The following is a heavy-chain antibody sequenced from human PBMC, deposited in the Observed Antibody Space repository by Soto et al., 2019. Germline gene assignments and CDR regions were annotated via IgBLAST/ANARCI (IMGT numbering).Heavy chain of an antibody. D-gene: IGHD4-17*01. V-gene: IGHV4-30-2*01. J-gene: IGHJ4*02. CDR1: GGSISSGGYS. CDR3: ARAPTTVTTLDY. CDR2: IYHSGST. Sequence: LSLTCAVSGGSISSGGYSWSWIRQPPGKGLEWIGYIYHSGSTYYNPSLKSRVTISVDRSKNQFSLKLSSVTAADTAVYYCARAPTTVTTLDYWGQAPLVTVSS.